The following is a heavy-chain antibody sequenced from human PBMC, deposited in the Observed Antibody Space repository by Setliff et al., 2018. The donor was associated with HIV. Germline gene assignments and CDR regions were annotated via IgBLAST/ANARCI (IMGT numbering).Heavy chain of an antibody. V-gene: IGHV3-30*02. Sequence: VGSLRLSCAASGFTSSNYGMNWVRQAPGKGLEWVAFIRFDGYNKYYADSVKGRFTISRDNSKNTLYLQMNSLGADDRAVYYCAKVRLMFLDDAFDIWGQGTMVTVSS. CDR3: AKVRLMFLDDAFDI. CDR1: GFTSSNYG. J-gene: IGHJ3*02. D-gene: IGHD5-12*01. CDR2: IRFDGYNK.